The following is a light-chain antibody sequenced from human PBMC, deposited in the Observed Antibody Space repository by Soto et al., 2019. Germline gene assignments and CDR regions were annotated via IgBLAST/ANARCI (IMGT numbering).Light chain of an antibody. J-gene: IGLJ1*01. Sequence: QSVLTQPPSASGTPGHRVTMSCSGSSSNIGGNDVYWYQQLAGTSPRLLIYRNNQRPSGVPDRFSGSKSGTSASLVISGLRSDDEAAYYCAAWDGRMSGHVFGTGTKVPVL. CDR2: RNN. V-gene: IGLV1-47*01. CDR1: SSNIGGND. CDR3: AAWDGRMSGHV.